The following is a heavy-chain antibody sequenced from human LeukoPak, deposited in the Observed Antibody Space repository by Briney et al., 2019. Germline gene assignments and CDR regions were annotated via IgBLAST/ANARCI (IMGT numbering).Heavy chain of an antibody. CDR3: ARAPRVGTTYYYYYYGMDV. Sequence: ASVKVSCKASGYTFTGYYMHWVRQAPGQGLEWMGWINPNSGGTNYAQKFQGRVTMTRDTSISTAYMELSRLRSDDTAVYYCARAPRVGTTYYYYYYGMDVWGQGTTVTVSS. CDR1: GYTFTGYY. D-gene: IGHD1-1*01. CDR2: INPNSGGT. V-gene: IGHV1-2*02. J-gene: IGHJ6*02.